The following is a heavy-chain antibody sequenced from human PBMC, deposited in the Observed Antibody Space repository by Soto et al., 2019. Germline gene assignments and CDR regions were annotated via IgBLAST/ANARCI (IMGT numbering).Heavy chain of an antibody. D-gene: IGHD5-12*01. Sequence: GGSLRLSCSASGFTFSSYAMHWVRQAPGKGLEYVSGIRGNGDPPFYADSVKGRFTISRDNSKNTLYLQMSSLGADDTAVYYCVKSRGGNNFDFFDWGQGALVTVSS. CDR3: VKSRGGNNFDFFD. CDR1: GFTFSSYA. CDR2: IRGNGDPP. J-gene: IGHJ4*02. V-gene: IGHV3-64D*06.